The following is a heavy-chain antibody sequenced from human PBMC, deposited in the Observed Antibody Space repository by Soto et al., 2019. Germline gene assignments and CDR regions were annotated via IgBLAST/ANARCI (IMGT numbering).Heavy chain of an antibody. J-gene: IGHJ6*02. CDR2: IWYDGSNK. D-gene: IGHD6-13*01. V-gene: IGHV3-33*01. CDR3: ARVPLGNYYYYGMDV. CDR1: GFTFSSYG. Sequence: PGGSLRLSCAASGFTFSSYGMHWVRQAPGKGLEWVAVIWYDGSNKYYADSVKGRFTISRDNSKNTLYLQMNSLRAEDTAVYYCARVPLGNYYYYGMDVWGQGTTVTVSS.